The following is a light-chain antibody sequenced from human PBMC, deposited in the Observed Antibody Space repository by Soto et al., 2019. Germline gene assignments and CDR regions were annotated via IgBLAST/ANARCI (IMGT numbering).Light chain of an antibody. V-gene: IGLV2-14*01. CDR1: SSDFGAYTY. CDR2: DVS. Sequence: LHHPASGNGVPVQSLPISCAGTSSDFGAYTYVSWYQQHPGKAPKLMIYDVSNRPSGVSNRFSGSKSGNTASLTISGLQAEDEADYYCTSYTSSSTPYVFGGGTKVTVL. J-gene: IGLJ1*01. CDR3: TSYTSSSTPYV.